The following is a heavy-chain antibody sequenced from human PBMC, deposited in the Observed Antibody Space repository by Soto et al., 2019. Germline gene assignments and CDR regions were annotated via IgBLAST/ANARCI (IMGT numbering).Heavy chain of an antibody. CDR3: GSEDDPSSN. CDR2: INPNNGDT. V-gene: IGHV1-2*04. Sequence: ASVKGSCKACGYTFTGYYMHWVGHAPGQGLEWMGWINPNNGDTNYAQKFQGWVTMTTDTSSSTAYMELRRLRSDDRAVYYCGSEDDPSSNWGQGSLDTVSS. D-gene: IGHD6-6*01. J-gene: IGHJ1*01. CDR1: GYTFTGYY.